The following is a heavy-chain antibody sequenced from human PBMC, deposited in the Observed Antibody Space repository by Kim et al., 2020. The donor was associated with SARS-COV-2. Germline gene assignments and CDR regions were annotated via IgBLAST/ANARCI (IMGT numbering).Heavy chain of an antibody. V-gene: IGHV3-21*01. CDR2: ISAASDYI. D-gene: IGHD1-1*01. J-gene: IGHJ4*02. CDR3: TRGGRPGVRTDY. CDR1: GFTFSSQS. Sequence: GGSLRLSCAASGFTFSSQSMNWVRQAPGKGLEWVSSISAASDYIFYAYSVKGRFTISRDNAKRSLFLQMNSLRAEDTALYYCTRGGRPGVRTDYWGQGTLVAVSS.